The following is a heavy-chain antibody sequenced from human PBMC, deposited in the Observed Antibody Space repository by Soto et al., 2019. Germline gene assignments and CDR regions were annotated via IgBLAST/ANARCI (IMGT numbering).Heavy chain of an antibody. CDR2: IWYDGSSK. V-gene: IGHV3-33*06. D-gene: IGHD3-3*01. CDR3: AKPSYDFWSGYYHPFDV. CDR1: GFTFSSYG. J-gene: IGHJ4*02. Sequence: QVKLVESGGGVVQPGRSLRLSCAVSGFTFSSYGMHWVRQAPGKGLEWVALIWYDGSSKFYADSVKGRFTISRDNSKNTLSLEMSSLRAEDTAMYYCAKPSYDFWSGYYHPFDVWGQGTLVTVSS.